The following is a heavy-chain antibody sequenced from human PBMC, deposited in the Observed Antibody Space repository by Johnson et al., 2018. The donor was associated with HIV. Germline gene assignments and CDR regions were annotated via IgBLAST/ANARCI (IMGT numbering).Heavy chain of an antibody. D-gene: IGHD1-26*01. CDR3: AKGLWGGSYPHDAYDI. CDR2: IYSGGRS. J-gene: IGHJ3*02. CDR1: GFTFSSYA. Sequence: QVQLVESGGGVVQPGRSLRLSCAASGFTFSSYAMHWVRQAPGKGLEWVSVIYSGGRSYYADSVKARFTISRDNSNNTLYLQMNSLRAEDTAIYYCAKGLWGGSYPHDAYDIWGQGTMVTVSS. V-gene: IGHV3-NL1*01.